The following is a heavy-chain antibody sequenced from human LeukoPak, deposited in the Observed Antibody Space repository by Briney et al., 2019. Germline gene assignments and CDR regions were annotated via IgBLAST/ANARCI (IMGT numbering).Heavy chain of an antibody. CDR1: GFTFSSYE. Sequence: GGSLRLSCAASGFTFSSYEMNWDRQAPGKGLEWVSYISSSGNTIYYADSVKGRFTISRDNAKNSLYLQMNSLRAEDTAVYYCARDHGSDWHYFDYWGQGTLVTVSS. V-gene: IGHV3-48*03. D-gene: IGHD6-19*01. CDR3: ARDHGSDWHYFDY. J-gene: IGHJ4*02. CDR2: ISSSGNTI.